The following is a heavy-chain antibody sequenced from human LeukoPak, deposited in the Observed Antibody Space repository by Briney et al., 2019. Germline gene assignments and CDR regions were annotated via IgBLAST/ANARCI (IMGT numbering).Heavy chain of an antibody. V-gene: IGHV4-31*03. J-gene: IGHJ4*02. CDR2: IYYSGST. Sequence: PSETLSLTCTVSGGSISSGGYYWSWIRQHPGKGLEWIGYIYYSGSTYYNPSLKSRVTISVDTSKNQFSLKLSSVTAADTAVYYCARLALEYSSSSGLSGRLYYFDYWGQGTLVTVSS. D-gene: IGHD6-6*01. CDR3: ARLALEYSSSSGLSGRLYYFDY. CDR1: GGSISSGGYY.